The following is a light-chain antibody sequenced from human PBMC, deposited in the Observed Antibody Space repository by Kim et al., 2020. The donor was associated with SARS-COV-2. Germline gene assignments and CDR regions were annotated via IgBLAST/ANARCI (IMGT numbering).Light chain of an antibody. J-gene: IGKJ1*01. CDR1: QSVSTF. V-gene: IGKV3-11*01. CDR2: NAS. Sequence: EVVLTQSPATLSLSPGERAILSCRASQSVSTFLPWYQQKPGQAPRLLIYNASNRATGIPARFTGGGYGTDFSLTISSLDPDDFAVYYCQQRNTWPWTFGQGTKVDIK. CDR3: QQRNTWPWT.